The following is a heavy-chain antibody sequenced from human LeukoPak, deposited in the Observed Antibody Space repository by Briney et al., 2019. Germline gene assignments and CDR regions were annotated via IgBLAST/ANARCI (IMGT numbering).Heavy chain of an antibody. Sequence: SETLSLTCTVAGGSISGYYWSWIRQPPGKGLEWIGSISNSGSTYYNPSLKSRVTISVDTSKNHFSLKLSSVTAADTAVYYCARPDLYDILTGYQGSGAFDIWGQGTMVTVSS. CDR2: ISNSGST. V-gene: IGHV4-39*02. CDR3: ARPDLYDILTGYQGSGAFDI. J-gene: IGHJ3*02. CDR1: GGSISGYY. D-gene: IGHD3-9*01.